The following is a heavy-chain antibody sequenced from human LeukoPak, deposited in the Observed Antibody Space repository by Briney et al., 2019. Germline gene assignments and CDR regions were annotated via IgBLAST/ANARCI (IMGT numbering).Heavy chain of an antibody. CDR2: IGTAGDT. CDR3: ARAPPYSSIDY. D-gene: IGHD6-13*01. Sequence: GGSLRLSCAASGFTFSSYDMHWVRHATGKGLEWVSAIGTAGDTYYPGSVKGRFTISRENAKNSLYLQMNSLRAGDTAVYYCARAPPYSSIDYWGQGTLVTVSS. CDR1: GFTFSSYD. J-gene: IGHJ4*02. V-gene: IGHV3-13*01.